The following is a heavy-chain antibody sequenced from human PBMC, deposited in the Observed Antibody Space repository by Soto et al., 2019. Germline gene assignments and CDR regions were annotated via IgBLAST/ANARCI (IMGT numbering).Heavy chain of an antibody. J-gene: IGHJ3*02. V-gene: IGHV4-39*01. CDR3: ASPAATMVAFDI. CDR2: IYYSGST. Sequence: PSETLSLTCTVSGGSISSSSYYWGWIRQPPGKGLEWIGSIYYSGSTYYNPSLKSRVTISVDTSKNQFSLKLSSVTAADTAVYYCASPAATMVAFDIWGQGTMVTVSS. CDR1: GGSISSSSYY. D-gene: IGHD3-10*01.